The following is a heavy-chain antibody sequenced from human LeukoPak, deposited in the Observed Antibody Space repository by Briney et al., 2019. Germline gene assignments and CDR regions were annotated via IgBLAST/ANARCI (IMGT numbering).Heavy chain of an antibody. CDR2: ISYDGSNK. V-gene: IGHV3-30*18. CDR3: AKDRVGGILTGYIDY. CDR1: GFTFSSCG. D-gene: IGHD3-9*01. Sequence: PGGSLRLSCAASGFTFSSCGMHWVRQAPGKGLEWVAVISYDGSNKYYADSVKGRFTISRDNSKNTLYLQMNSLRAEDTAVYYCAKDRVGGILTGYIDYWGQGTLVTVSS. J-gene: IGHJ4*02.